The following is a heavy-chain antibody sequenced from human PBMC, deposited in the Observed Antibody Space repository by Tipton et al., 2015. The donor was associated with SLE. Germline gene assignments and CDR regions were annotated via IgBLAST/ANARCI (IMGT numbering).Heavy chain of an antibody. CDR1: GGSISSSSYY. Sequence: TLSLTCTVSGGSISSSSYYWGWIRQPPGKGLEWIGSIYYSGSTYYNPSLKSRVTISVDTSKNQFSLKLSSVTAADTAVYYCARHFGWSFDVWGQGTMVTVSS. CDR3: ARHFGWSFDV. V-gene: IGHV4-39*01. D-gene: IGHD2-15*01. CDR2: IYYSGST. J-gene: IGHJ3*01.